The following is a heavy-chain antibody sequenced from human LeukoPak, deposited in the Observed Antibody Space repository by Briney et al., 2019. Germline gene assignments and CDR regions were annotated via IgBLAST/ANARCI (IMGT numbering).Heavy chain of an antibody. D-gene: IGHD3-16*02. CDR1: GGSISSSSYY. J-gene: IGHJ4*02. CDR3: ARSAYYDYVWGSYRVAYFDY. V-gene: IGHV4-39*07. Sequence: SETLSLTCTVSGGSISSSSYYWGWIRQPPGKGLEWIGEINHSGSTNYNPSLKSRVTISVDTSKNQFSLKLSSVTAADTAVYYCARSAYYDYVWGSYRVAYFDYWGQGTLVTVSS. CDR2: INHSGST.